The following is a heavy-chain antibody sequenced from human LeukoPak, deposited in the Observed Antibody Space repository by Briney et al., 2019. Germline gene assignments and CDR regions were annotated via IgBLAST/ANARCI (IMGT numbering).Heavy chain of an antibody. V-gene: IGHV1-18*01. J-gene: IGHJ4*02. CDR3: ARDRYYGSGSYYNHFDY. D-gene: IGHD3-10*01. CDR2: ISVYNGNT. Sequence: VASVKVSCKASGYTFISYGISWVRQAPGQGLEWMGWISVYNGNTNYAQKLQDRVTMTTDTSTSTAYMELRSLRSDDTAVYYCARDRYYGSGSYYNHFDYWGQGTLVTVSS. CDR1: GYTFISYG.